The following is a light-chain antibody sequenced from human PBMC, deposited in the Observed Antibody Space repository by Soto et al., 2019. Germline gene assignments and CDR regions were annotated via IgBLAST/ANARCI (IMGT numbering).Light chain of an antibody. V-gene: IGLV1-40*01. J-gene: IGLJ3*02. CDR2: GNS. CDR3: QSYDSSLSGAV. CDR1: SSYIGAGYD. Sequence: QSVLTQPPSVSGAPGQRVTISCTGSSSYIGAGYDVHWYQQLPGPAPKLLIYGNSNRPSGVPDRFSDSKSGTSASLDITGLQAEDEADYYCQSYDSSLSGAVFGGGTKLTVL.